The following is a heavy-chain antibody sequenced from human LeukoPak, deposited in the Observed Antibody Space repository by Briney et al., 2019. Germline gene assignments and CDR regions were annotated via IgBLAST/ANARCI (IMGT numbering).Heavy chain of an antibody. J-gene: IGHJ4*02. CDR2: IKSKPNSYAT. D-gene: IGHD3-3*01. CDR1: GFSFSDSN. CDR3: TRQVLLWSGYYDY. Sequence: PGGSLRLSCAVSGFSFSDSNMHWVRQAPGKGPEWVGRIKSKPNSYATAYGESVKGRFTISRDDSENTAYLQMNSLKTEDTAVYYCTRQVLLWSGYYDYWGRGTLVTVSS. V-gene: IGHV3-73*01.